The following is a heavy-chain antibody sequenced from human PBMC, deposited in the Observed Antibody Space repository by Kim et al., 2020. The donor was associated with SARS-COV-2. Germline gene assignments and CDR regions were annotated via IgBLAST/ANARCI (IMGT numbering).Heavy chain of an antibody. Sequence: GGNKDYGDAVNGRFTISRDNSKNTLFLEMNSLRAEDSGLYYCARGDSGYDYWGQGTLVTVSS. CDR3: ARGDSGYDY. V-gene: IGHV3-33*01. D-gene: IGHD3-16*01. J-gene: IGHJ4*02. CDR2: GGNK.